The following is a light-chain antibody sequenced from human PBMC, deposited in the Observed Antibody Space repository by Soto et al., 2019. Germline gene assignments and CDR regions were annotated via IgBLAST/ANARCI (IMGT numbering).Light chain of an antibody. J-gene: IGKJ2*01. Sequence: IMMTQCPATLSVSPGERATLSCRASQSISSNLACYLQKPGQAPRLLIYGASTGATGIPARFSGIGSGTEFTLTISSLQSEDFAVYYCQQYGSSPMYSFGQGTKLEIK. CDR1: QSISSN. CDR2: GAS. V-gene: IGKV3-15*01. CDR3: QQYGSSPMYS.